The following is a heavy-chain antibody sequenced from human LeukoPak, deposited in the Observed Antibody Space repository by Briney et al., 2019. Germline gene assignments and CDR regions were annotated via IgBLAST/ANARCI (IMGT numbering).Heavy chain of an antibody. Sequence: SETLSLTCTVSGGSISSSSYYWGWIRQPPGKGLEWIGSIYYSGSTYYNPSLKSRVTISVDTSKNQFSLKLSSVTAADTAVHYCARLYTSVTIFGVVGDYGMDVWGQGTTVTVSS. V-gene: IGHV4-39*01. CDR2: IYYSGST. J-gene: IGHJ6*02. CDR1: GGSISSSSYY. CDR3: ARLYTSVTIFGVVGDYGMDV. D-gene: IGHD3-3*01.